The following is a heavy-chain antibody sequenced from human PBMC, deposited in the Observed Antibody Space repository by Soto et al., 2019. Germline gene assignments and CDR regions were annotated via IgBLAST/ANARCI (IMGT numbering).Heavy chain of an antibody. CDR2: IYYSGST. CDR3: ARAGDYDFWSGYSNDAYDI. Sequence: SETLSLTCTVSSGSMSGYYWNWIRQPPGKGLEWIGYIYYSGSTNYNPSLKSRVTISVDTSKNQFSLKLSSLTAADTAVYYCARAGDYDFWSGYSNDAYDIWGQGTMVTVSS. D-gene: IGHD3-3*01. CDR1: SGSMSGYY. V-gene: IGHV4-59*01. J-gene: IGHJ3*02.